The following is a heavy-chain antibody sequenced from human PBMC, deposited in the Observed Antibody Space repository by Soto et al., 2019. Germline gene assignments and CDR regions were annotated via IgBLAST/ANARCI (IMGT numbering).Heavy chain of an antibody. CDR1: GFTFSDHY. CDR2: TRNKANSYTT. Sequence: EVQLVESGGGLVQPGGSLRLSCAASGFTFSDHYMDGVRQAPGKGLEWVGRTRNKANSYTTEYAASVKGRFTISRDDSKNSLYLQMNSLKTEDTAVYYCARDVGGAAAAFDLWGRGTLVTVSS. J-gene: IGHJ2*01. D-gene: IGHD3-16*01. V-gene: IGHV3-72*01. CDR3: ARDVGGAAAAFDL.